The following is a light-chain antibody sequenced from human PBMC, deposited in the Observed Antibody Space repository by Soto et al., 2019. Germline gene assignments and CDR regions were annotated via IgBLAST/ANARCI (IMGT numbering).Light chain of an antibody. J-gene: IGKJ4*01. Sequence: AIQMTQSPSSLSASVGDRVTITCRASQGIGNDLGWYQQKPGKAPKLLIYGASTLHSGVPSRFSGSGSGRDFTLTISSVQPEDFATYYCLQDETYPLTFGGGTKVEIK. CDR2: GAS. CDR1: QGIGND. CDR3: LQDETYPLT. V-gene: IGKV1-6*01.